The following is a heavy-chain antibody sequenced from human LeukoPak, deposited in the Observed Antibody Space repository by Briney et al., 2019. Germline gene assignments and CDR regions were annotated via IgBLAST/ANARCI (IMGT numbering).Heavy chain of an antibody. D-gene: IGHD6-13*01. Sequence: GGSLRLSCAASGFTFSSSAMSWVRQAPGKGLEWVSAISNNGGYTYYADSVQGRFTISRDNSKSTLCLQMNSLRAEDTAIYYCARSIPYGTTWYGRSDYWGQGTLVTVSS. J-gene: IGHJ4*02. CDR2: ISNNGGYT. V-gene: IGHV3-23*01. CDR3: ARSIPYGTTWYGRSDY. CDR1: GFTFSSSA.